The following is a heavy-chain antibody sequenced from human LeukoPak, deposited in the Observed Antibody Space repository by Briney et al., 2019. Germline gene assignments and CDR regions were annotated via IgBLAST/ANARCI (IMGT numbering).Heavy chain of an antibody. D-gene: IGHD3-10*01. V-gene: IGHV3-48*01. CDR2: ISSSSSTI. CDR3: AKALMGRGYYFDY. CDR1: GFTFSSYS. J-gene: IGHJ4*02. Sequence: PGGSLRLSCAASGFTFSSYSMNWVRQAPGKGLEWVSYISSSSSTIYYADSVKGRFTISRDNSKNTLYLQMNSLRAEDTAVYYCAKALMGRGYYFDYWGQGTLVTVSS.